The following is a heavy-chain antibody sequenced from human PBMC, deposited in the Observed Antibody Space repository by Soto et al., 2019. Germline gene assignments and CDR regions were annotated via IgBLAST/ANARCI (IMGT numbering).Heavy chain of an antibody. J-gene: IGHJ4*02. Sequence: EVQVLESGGGLVQPGGSLRLSCLISRLTFSNYALNWVRQAPGKGLEWVASISGSGDTTYYADSVKGRFTISRDNSKNTRYLQMNSLRVEDTALYYCAKADYSYSWAPGDYWGQGTLVTVSS. V-gene: IGHV3-23*01. CDR3: AKADYSYSWAPGDY. CDR1: RLTFSNYA. CDR2: ISGSGDTT. D-gene: IGHD6-13*01.